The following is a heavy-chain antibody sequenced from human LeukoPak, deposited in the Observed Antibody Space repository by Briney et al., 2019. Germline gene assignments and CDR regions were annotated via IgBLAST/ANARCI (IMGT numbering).Heavy chain of an antibody. V-gene: IGHV3-30-3*01. CDR2: ISYDGSNK. CDR3: ARDGVPYVDITADFDY. Sequence: GGSLRLSCAASGFTFSSYAMHWVRQAPGKGLEWVAVISYDGSNKYYADSVKGRFTISRDNSKNTLYLQMNSLRAEGTAVYYCARDGVPYVDITADFDYWGQGTLVTVSS. CDR1: GFTFSSYA. D-gene: IGHD5-12*01. J-gene: IGHJ4*02.